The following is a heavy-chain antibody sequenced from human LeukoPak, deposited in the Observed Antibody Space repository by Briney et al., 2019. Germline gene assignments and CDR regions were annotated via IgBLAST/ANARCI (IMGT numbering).Heavy chain of an antibody. V-gene: IGHV4-59*11. CDR2: IYYSVRT. J-gene: IGHJ4*02. CDR1: GASISSHY. Sequence: SETLSLTCSVSGASISSHYWSWIRQPPGKGLEWIGYIYYSVRTNYNPSLKSRVTISVDMPNNQFSLKLSSVTAADTAVYYCARFGSSWYYFDYWGQGTLVTVSS. CDR3: ARFGSSWYYFDY. D-gene: IGHD6-13*01.